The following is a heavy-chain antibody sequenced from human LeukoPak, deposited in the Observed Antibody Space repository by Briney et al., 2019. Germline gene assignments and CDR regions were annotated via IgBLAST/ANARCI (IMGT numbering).Heavy chain of an antibody. CDR2: ISGSGGST. D-gene: IGHD4-17*01. Sequence: GGSLRLSCAASGFAFSSNWMHWVRQAPGKGLVWVSAISGSGGSTYYADSVKGRFTISRDNSKNTLYLQMNSLRAEDTAVYYCAKDKSPRMTTVMWFDPWGQGTLVTVSS. J-gene: IGHJ5*02. CDR1: GFAFSSNW. CDR3: AKDKSPRMTTVMWFDP. V-gene: IGHV3-23*01.